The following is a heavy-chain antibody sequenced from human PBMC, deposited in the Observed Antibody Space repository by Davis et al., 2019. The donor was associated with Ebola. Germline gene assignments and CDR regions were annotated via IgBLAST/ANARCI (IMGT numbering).Heavy chain of an antibody. CDR2: INAGDGDT. Sequence: AASVKVSCKASGYIFNNHPIHWVRQAPGQRPEWMGWINAGDGDTKVSHNFQGRVTFSRDTSASVVYMELSSLRYEDTGLYFCARDNARPWLHYYGMDVWGQGTTVTVSS. J-gene: IGHJ6*02. D-gene: IGHD6-6*01. V-gene: IGHV1-3*01. CDR3: ARDNARPWLHYYGMDV. CDR1: GYIFNNHP.